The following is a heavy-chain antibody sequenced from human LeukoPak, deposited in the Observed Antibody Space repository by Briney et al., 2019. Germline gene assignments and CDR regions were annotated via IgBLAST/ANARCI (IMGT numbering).Heavy chain of an antibody. CDR2: IWYDGSNK. CDR1: GFTFSSYG. Sequence: GGSLRLSCAASGFTFSSYGMHWVRQAPGKGLEWMAVIWYDGSNKYYADSVKGRFTISRDNSKNTLYLQMNSLRAEDTAVYYCARDLRWSHYWYFDLWGRGTLVTVSS. J-gene: IGHJ2*01. CDR3: ARDLRWSHYWYFDL. V-gene: IGHV3-33*01. D-gene: IGHD2-15*01.